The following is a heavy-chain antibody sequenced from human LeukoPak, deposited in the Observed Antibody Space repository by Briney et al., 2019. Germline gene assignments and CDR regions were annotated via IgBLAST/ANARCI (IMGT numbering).Heavy chain of an antibody. CDR3: ARVSTVTTSY. D-gene: IGHD4-17*01. CDR1: GFTFSSYS. CDR2: ISSSSSTI. Sequence: PGGSLRLSCAASGFTFSSYSMNWVRRAPGKGLEWVSYISSSSSTIYYPDSVKGRFTISRDNAKNSLYLQMNSLRAEDTAVYYCARVSTVTTSYWGQGTLVTVSS. J-gene: IGHJ4*02. V-gene: IGHV3-48*01.